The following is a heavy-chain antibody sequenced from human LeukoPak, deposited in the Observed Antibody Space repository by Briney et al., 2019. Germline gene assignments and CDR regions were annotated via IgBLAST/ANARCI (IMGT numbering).Heavy chain of an antibody. D-gene: IGHD3-9*01. CDR2: IRGNGGRT. Sequence: PGGSLRLSCAASGFTFSSYGMSWVRQAPGKGLDWVSPIRGNGGRTYYADSAKGRFTISRDNSKNTLYLQMNSLRAEDTAVYYCASQGDYEILTGYYQTSDRPPYFDYWGQGTLVTVSS. CDR1: GFTFSSYG. J-gene: IGHJ4*02. CDR3: ASQGDYEILTGYYQTSDRPPYFDY. V-gene: IGHV3-23*01.